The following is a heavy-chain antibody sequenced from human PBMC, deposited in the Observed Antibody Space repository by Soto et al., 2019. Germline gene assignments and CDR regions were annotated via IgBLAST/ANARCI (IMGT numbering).Heavy chain of an antibody. CDR2: ISACNGNT. V-gene: IGHV1-18*01. CDR1: GYTFTSYG. Sequence: ASVKVSCKASGYTFTSYGISWVRQAPGQGLEWMGWISACNGNTKYSQKFQGRVTITRDTSASTAYMELSSLRSEDTAVYYCARDPYYDFWSGYYTPYVDYYGMDVWGQGTTVTVSS. CDR3: ARDPYYDFWSGYYTPYVDYYGMDV. D-gene: IGHD3-3*01. J-gene: IGHJ6*02.